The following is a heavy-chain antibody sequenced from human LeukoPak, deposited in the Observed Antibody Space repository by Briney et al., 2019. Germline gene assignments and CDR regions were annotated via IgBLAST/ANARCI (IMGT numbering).Heavy chain of an antibody. Sequence: SETLSLTCTVSGDSIKSYYWTWIRQPPGKGLEWIGSIYYSGSTYYNPSLKSRVTISVDTSKNQFSLKLSSVTAADTAVYYCARLNTAMVEWGQGTLVTVSS. J-gene: IGHJ4*02. CDR2: IYYSGST. CDR3: ARLNTAMVE. CDR1: GDSIKSYY. V-gene: IGHV4-59*05. D-gene: IGHD5-18*01.